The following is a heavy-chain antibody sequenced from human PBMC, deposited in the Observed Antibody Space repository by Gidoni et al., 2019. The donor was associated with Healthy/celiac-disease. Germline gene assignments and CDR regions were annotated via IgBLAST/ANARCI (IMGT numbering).Heavy chain of an antibody. Sequence: EVQLVESGGGLVQPGRSLRLSCAASGFTFDDYAMHWVRQAPGKGLDWVSGISWNSDNIGYADSVKGRFTISRDNAKNSLYLQMNSLRAEDTALYYCAKDIGYIGSGYTYGRFDYWGQGTLVTVSS. J-gene: IGHJ4*02. V-gene: IGHV3-9*01. CDR3: AKDIGYIGSGYTYGRFDY. CDR2: ISWNSDNI. CDR1: GFTFDDYA. D-gene: IGHD5-18*01.